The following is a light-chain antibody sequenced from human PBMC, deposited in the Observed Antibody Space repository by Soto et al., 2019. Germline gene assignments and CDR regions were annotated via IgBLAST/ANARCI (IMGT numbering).Light chain of an antibody. CDR1: QGISRE. J-gene: IGKJ4*01. CDR3: QQYTSLPYT. Sequence: DIQMTQSPSSLSASVGDRVTITCQASQGISRELNWYQQKPWKAPELLIYGASNLQTGAPSRFSGSGSGTAFSLTISALQPEDVGTYYCQQYTSLPYTFGGGTKVEI. V-gene: IGKV1-33*01. CDR2: GAS.